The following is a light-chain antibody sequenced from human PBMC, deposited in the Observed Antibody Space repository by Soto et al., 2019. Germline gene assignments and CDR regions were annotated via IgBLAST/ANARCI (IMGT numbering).Light chain of an antibody. J-gene: IGKJ1*01. CDR3: QQRTDRPSWT. Sequence: EIVLTQSPATLSLSPGERATLSCRASQSIGLAIAWYQHKPGQAPRLLIFDASQRATGIPARFRGSGSGTDFNLSISSLEPEDFALYYCQQRTDRPSWTFGQGTKVESK. CDR1: QSIGLA. V-gene: IGKV3-11*01. CDR2: DAS.